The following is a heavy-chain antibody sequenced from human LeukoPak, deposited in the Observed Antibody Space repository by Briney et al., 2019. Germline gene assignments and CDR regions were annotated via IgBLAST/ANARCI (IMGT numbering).Heavy chain of an antibody. J-gene: IGHJ5*02. V-gene: IGHV1-69*05. CDR2: IIPIFGTA. CDR3: AGGGSITSVKLRFNWFDP. D-gene: IGHD3-3*01. CDR1: GGTSSSYA. Sequence: SVKVSCKASGGTSSSYAISWVRQAPGQGLEWMGRIIPIFGTANYAQKFQGRVTITTDESTSTAYMELSSLRSEDAAVYYCAGGGSITSVKLRFNWFDPWGQGTLVTVSS.